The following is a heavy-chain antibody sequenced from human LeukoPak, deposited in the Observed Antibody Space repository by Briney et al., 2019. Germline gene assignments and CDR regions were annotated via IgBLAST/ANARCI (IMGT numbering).Heavy chain of an antibody. CDR3: ARAGEVYNSGSTLEY. V-gene: IGHV1-69*13. CDR1: GGTFSNYA. D-gene: IGHD6-19*01. J-gene: IGHJ4*02. CDR2: FIPVFGPA. Sequence: SVKVSCKASGGTFSNYAVSWVRQAPGQGLEWMGGFIPVFGPANYAQKFQGRVTITADESTSTAYMELSSLRSEDTAVYYCARAGEVYNSGSTLEYCGQGTPVTASS.